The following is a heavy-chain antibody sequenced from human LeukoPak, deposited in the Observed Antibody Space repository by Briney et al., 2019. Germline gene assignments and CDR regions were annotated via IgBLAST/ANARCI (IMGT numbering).Heavy chain of an antibody. V-gene: IGHV3-74*01. CDR1: GFTLSTYW. Sequence: GGSLRLSCAASGFTLSTYWMHWVRQAPGKGLVWVSRINGDGGSRNYADSVKGRFTISRDNAKNTLYLQMSSLRVEDTAVYYCASASSHRTAAGGDYWGQGTLVTVS. D-gene: IGHD6-13*01. CDR3: ASASSHRTAAGGDY. CDR2: INGDGGSR. J-gene: IGHJ4*02.